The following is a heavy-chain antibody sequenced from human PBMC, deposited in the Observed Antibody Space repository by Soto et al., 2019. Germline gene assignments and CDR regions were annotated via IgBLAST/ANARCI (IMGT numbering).Heavy chain of an antibody. CDR3: AKGIVLVPAAIALAYGMDV. Sequence: EVQLVESGGGLVQPGRSLRLSCAASGFTFDDYAMHWVRQAPGKGLEWVSCISWNSGSIGYADSVKGRFTISRDNAKNSLYLQMNSLRAEDTALYYCAKGIVLVPAAIALAYGMDVWGQGTTVTVSS. D-gene: IGHD2-2*02. V-gene: IGHV3-9*01. CDR2: ISWNSGSI. CDR1: GFTFDDYA. J-gene: IGHJ6*02.